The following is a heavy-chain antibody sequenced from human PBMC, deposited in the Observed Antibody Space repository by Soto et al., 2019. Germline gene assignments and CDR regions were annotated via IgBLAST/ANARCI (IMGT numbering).Heavy chain of an antibody. CDR3: ARSAIPRGGWFRP. CDR2: IYASGST. V-gene: IGHV4-4*07. Sequence: NPSETLSLTCNVSDDSLSTFYWSWIRQPAGKGLEWIGRIYASGSTNYNPSLKGRVTMSVDTSKKQFSLKMISVTAADTAVYYCARSAIPRGGWFRPWGQGVLVTVSS. D-gene: IGHD2-21*01. CDR1: DDSLSTFY. J-gene: IGHJ5*02.